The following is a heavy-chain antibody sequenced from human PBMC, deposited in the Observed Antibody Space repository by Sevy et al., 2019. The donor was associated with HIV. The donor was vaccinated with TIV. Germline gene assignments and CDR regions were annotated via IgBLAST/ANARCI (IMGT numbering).Heavy chain of an antibody. Sequence: GGSLRLSCAASGFTFSSYAMSWVRQAPGKGLEWVSYINAINSAIYYADSVKGRFTISRDNAKNSLYLQMNSLTDDDTAVYYCARGKGYGEADSWGQGTLVTVSS. V-gene: IGHV3-48*02. D-gene: IGHD4-17*01. CDR2: INAINSAI. CDR1: GFTFSSYA. J-gene: IGHJ4*02. CDR3: ARGKGYGEADS.